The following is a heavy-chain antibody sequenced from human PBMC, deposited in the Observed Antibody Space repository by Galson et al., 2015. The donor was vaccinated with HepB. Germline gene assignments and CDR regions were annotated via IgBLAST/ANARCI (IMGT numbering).Heavy chain of an antibody. CDR2: VDPEDGET. V-gene: IGHV1-69-2*01. D-gene: IGHD5-12*01. Sequence: VKVSCKVSGYTFTDYYMHWVQQAPGKGLEWMGLVDPEDGETIYAEKFQGRVTITADTSTDTAYMELSSLRSEDTAVYYCATWSGGLRSSNSARGSVGNWGQGTLVTVSS. CDR1: GYTFTDYY. CDR3: ATWSGGLRSSNSARGSVGN. J-gene: IGHJ4*02.